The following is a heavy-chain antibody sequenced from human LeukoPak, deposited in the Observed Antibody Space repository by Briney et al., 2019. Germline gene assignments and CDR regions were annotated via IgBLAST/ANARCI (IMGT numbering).Heavy chain of an antibody. CDR2: MYYTGSA. CDR3: ARDQEPQRGLSYGANNYYYYGMDI. J-gene: IGHJ6*01. Sequence: SETLSLTCTVSGDSIISYHWSWIRHPPGKGLEWIWYMYYTGSANHKPSLKSRVTISVDMSRDEFSLKLSSATAADTAVYYCARDQEPQRGLSYGANNYYYYGMDIWGEGDTGTVSS. CDR1: GDSIISYH. V-gene: IGHV4-59*01. D-gene: IGHD4/OR15-4a*01.